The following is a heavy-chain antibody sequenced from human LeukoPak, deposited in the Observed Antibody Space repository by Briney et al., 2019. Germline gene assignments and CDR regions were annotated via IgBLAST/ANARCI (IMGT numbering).Heavy chain of an antibody. CDR3: ARHFNNWFDP. J-gene: IGHJ5*02. CDR1: GHSFTNYW. V-gene: IGHV5-10-1*01. CDR2: IDLSDSYT. Sequence: EESLKISCKGSGHSFTNYWITWVRQMPGKGLEWMGRIDLSDSYTNYSPSFRGHVTISADKSISTAYLQWSSLKASDTAMYYCARHFNNWFDPWGQGTLVTVSS.